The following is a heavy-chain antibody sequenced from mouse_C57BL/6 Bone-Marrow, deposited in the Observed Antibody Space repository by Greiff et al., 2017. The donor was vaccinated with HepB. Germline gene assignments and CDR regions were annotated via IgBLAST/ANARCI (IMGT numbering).Heavy chain of an antibody. CDR1: GYTFTSYW. D-gene: IGHD1-1*01. CDR2: IYPGSGST. CDR3: ASRGNGSSYWYFDV. Sequence: QVQLQQSGAELVKPGASVKMSCKASGYTFTSYWITWVKQRPGQGLEWIGDIYPGSGSTNYNEKFKSKATLTVDTSSSTAYMQLSSLTSEDSAVYYCASRGNGSSYWYFDVWGTGTTVTVSS. V-gene: IGHV1-55*01. J-gene: IGHJ1*03.